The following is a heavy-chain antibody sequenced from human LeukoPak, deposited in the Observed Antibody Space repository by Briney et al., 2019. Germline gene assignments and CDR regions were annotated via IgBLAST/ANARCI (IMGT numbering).Heavy chain of an antibody. V-gene: IGHV3-53*01. CDR2: IYSGGST. CDR1: GFTVSSNY. J-gene: IGHJ6*03. D-gene: IGHD3-3*01. Sequence: GGSLRLSCAASGFTVSSNYMSWVRQAPGKGLEWVSVIYSGGSTYYADSVKGRFTISRDNSKNTLYLQMNSLRAEDTAVYYCARDRRLRFLESYYYYYMDVWGKGTTVTVSS. CDR3: ARDRRLRFLESYYYYYMDV.